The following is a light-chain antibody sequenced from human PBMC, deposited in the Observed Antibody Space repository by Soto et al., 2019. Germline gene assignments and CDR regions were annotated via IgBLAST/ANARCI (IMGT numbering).Light chain of an antibody. CDR1: SSDIGAYNH. J-gene: IGLJ1*01. CDR2: EVT. V-gene: IGLV2-14*01. Sequence: QSALTQPASVSGSPGQSITISCTGTSSDIGAYNHVSWYQQYPGKAPTLMIYEVTNRPSGVSSRFSDSKSAFTASLTISGLQAEDEADYYCSSYTTSYFYVFGPGTKLTVL. CDR3: SSYTTSYFYV.